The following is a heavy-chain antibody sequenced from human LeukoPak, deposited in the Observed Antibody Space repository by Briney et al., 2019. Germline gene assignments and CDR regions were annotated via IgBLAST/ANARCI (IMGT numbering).Heavy chain of an antibody. J-gene: IGHJ5*02. D-gene: IGHD2-15*01. Sequence: GETLKISCKGSGYSFTSHWISWVRQMPGKGLEWMGRIDPSDSYTNYSPSFQGHVTISADKSISTAYLQWSSLKASDTAMYYCATCRGGSCPMGWFDPWGQGTLVTVSS. CDR3: ATCRGGSCPMGWFDP. CDR1: GYSFTSHW. V-gene: IGHV5-10-1*01. CDR2: IDPSDSYT.